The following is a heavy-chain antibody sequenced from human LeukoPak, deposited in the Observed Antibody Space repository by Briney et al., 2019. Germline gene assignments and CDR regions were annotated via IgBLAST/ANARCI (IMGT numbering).Heavy chain of an antibody. Sequence: ASVKVSCKASRYTFTSYAMNWVRQAPGQGLEWMGWINTNTGNPTYAQGFTGRFVFSLDTSVSTAYLQISSLKAEDTAVYYCVRGLAAVAGTPSYYYYGMDVWGQGTTVTVSS. D-gene: IGHD6-19*01. CDR3: VRGLAAVAGTPSYYYYGMDV. CDR2: INTNTGNP. V-gene: IGHV7-4-1*02. CDR1: RYTFTSYA. J-gene: IGHJ6*02.